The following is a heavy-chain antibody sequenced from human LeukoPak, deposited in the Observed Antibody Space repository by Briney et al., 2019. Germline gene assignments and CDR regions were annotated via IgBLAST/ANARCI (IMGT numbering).Heavy chain of an antibody. Sequence: SQTLSLTCTVSGGSISSSNYYWNWIRQPAGKGLEWIGRIYTSGSTNYNPSLKSRVTISVDTSKNQFSLKLSSVTAADTAVYYCARGLWFGDEDPPYFDYWGQGTLVTVSS. D-gene: IGHD3-10*01. CDR3: ARGLWFGDEDPPYFDY. V-gene: IGHV4-61*02. J-gene: IGHJ4*02. CDR1: GGSISSSNYY. CDR2: IYTSGST.